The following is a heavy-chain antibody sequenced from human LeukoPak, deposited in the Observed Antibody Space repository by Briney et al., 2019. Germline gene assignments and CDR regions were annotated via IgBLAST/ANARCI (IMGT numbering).Heavy chain of an antibody. J-gene: IGHJ4*02. CDR1: GFTFSSYA. D-gene: IGHD2-2*01. Sequence: GGSMRLSCAASGFTFSSYAMHWVRQAPGKGLEWVAVISDDGSNKYYADSVKGRFTISRDNSKNTLYLQMNSLRAEDTAVYYCAREFLGYCSSTSCYLFDYWGQGTLVTVSS. CDR2: ISDDGSNK. CDR3: AREFLGYCSSTSCYLFDY. V-gene: IGHV3-30-3*01.